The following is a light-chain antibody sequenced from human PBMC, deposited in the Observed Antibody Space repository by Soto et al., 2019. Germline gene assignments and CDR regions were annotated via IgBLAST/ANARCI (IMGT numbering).Light chain of an antibody. CDR3: QRYDSFRT. CDR2: GAS. Sequence: EIVLTQSPGTLSLSPGERATLSCRASQSVSNNYLAWYQQKPGQAPRLLIYGASNRATGIPDRFSGSGSGTDFTLTITRLEPEDFAMYYCQRYDSFRTFGQGTKVDIK. V-gene: IGKV3-20*01. CDR1: QSVSNNY. J-gene: IGKJ1*01.